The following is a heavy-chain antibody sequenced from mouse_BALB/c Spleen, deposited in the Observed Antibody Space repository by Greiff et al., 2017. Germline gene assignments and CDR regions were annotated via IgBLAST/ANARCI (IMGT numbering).Heavy chain of an antibody. D-gene: IGHD1-1*01. CDR2: ISSGGGST. V-gene: IGHV5-12-1*01. CDR1: GFAFSSYD. CDR3: ARHPITTAADYFDY. Sequence: DVMLVESGGGLVKPGGSLKLSCAASGFAFSSYDMSWVRQTPEKRLEWVAYISSGGGSTYYPDTVKGRFTISRDNAKNTLYLQMSSLKSEDTAMYYCARHPITTAADYFDYWGQGTTLTVSS. J-gene: IGHJ2*01.